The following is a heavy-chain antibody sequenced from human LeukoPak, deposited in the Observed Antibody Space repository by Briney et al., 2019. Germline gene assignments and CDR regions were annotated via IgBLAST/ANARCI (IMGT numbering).Heavy chain of an antibody. V-gene: IGHV3-23*01. CDR1: GYA. D-gene: IGHD6-19*01. CDR2: IGASGTST. Sequence: GGSLRLSCAASGYAMTWVRQAPGKGLVWVSSIGASGTSTYYADSVKGRFTISRDNSKNTLYLQMNSLRTDDTAVYYCAKILEVAATGSLDSWGQGTLVTVSS. CDR3: AKILEVAATGSLDS. J-gene: IGHJ4*02.